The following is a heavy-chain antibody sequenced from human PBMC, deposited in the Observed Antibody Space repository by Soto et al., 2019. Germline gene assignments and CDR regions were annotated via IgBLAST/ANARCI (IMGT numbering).Heavy chain of an antibody. J-gene: IGHJ4*02. CDR3: AREISYYDSSGYYYVYFDY. Sequence: QVQLQESGPGLVKPSQTLSLTCTVSGGSISSGGYYWSWIRQHPGKGLEWIGYIYYSGSTSYNPSLKSRVTLSVDTAKNQFSLKLSSVTDADTAVYYCAREISYYDSSGYYYVYFDYWGQGTLVTVSS. D-gene: IGHD3-22*01. CDR1: GGSISSGGYY. V-gene: IGHV4-31*03. CDR2: IYYSGST.